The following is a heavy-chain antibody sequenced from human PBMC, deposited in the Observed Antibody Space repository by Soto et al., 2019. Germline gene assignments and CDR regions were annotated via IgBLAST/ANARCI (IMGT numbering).Heavy chain of an antibody. CDR3: ARDQVRATVGYYYGMDV. Sequence: QVQLVESGGGVVQPGRSLRLSCAASGFTFSSYAMHWVRQAPGKGLEWVAVISYDGSNKYYADSVKGRFTISRDNSKNRLYLQMNSLRAEDTAVYYCARDQVRATVGYYYGMDVWGQGTTVTVSS. CDR2: ISYDGSNK. J-gene: IGHJ6*02. CDR1: GFTFSSYA. V-gene: IGHV3-30-3*01. D-gene: IGHD1-26*01.